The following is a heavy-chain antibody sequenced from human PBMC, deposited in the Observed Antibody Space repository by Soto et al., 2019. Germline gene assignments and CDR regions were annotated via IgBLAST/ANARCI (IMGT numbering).Heavy chain of an antibody. D-gene: IGHD3-22*01. CDR2: IWYDGSKK. V-gene: IGHV3-33*01. Sequence: QVQLVESGGGVVQPGRSLRLSCAASGFIFSSYGMHWVRQAPGKGLEWVAVIWYDGSKKYYADSVKGRFTISRDNSKNTMYLQMNSLRAEDTAVYYCARDRAYFDTSGYYYYFDYWGQGTLVTVSS. J-gene: IGHJ4*02. CDR3: ARDRAYFDTSGYYYYFDY. CDR1: GFIFSSYG.